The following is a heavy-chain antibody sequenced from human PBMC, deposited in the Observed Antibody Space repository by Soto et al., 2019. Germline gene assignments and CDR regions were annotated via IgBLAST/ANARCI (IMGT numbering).Heavy chain of an antibody. Sequence: GGSQRLSSASSGFTVSSKYMSWVRQAPGKGLEWVSLIQSGGPTYYADSVKGRFTISRDTSENTVHLQMDSLRAEDTAVYYCAKDSPQWADYWGQGTLVTVSS. CDR2: IQSGGPT. CDR1: GFTVSSKY. V-gene: IGHV3-66*01. J-gene: IGHJ4*02. CDR3: AKDSPQWADY. D-gene: IGHD1-26*01.